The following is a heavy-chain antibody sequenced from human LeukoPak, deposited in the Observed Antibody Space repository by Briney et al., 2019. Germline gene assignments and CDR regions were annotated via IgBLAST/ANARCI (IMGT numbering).Heavy chain of an antibody. D-gene: IGHD6-13*01. V-gene: IGHV1-18*01. Sequence: GASVKVSCKASGYTFTSYGISWVRQAPGQGLEWMGWISAYNGNTNYAQKLQGRVTMTTDTSTSTAYMELRSLRSDDTAVYYCARADSSSWYLFPPQGHWFDPWGQGTLVTVSS. CDR1: GYTFTSYG. CDR2: ISAYNGNT. J-gene: IGHJ5*02. CDR3: ARADSSSWYLFPPQGHWFDP.